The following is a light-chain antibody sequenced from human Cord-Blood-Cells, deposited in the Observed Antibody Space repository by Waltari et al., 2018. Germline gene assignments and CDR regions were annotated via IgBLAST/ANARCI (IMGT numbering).Light chain of an antibody. J-gene: IGLJ2*01. V-gene: IGLV2-14*01. Sequence: QSALTQPASVSGSPGQSITISCTGTSSDVGGYNYVSWYQQPPGKAPKLMIYDVSNRPSGFSNRFSGSKSGNTASLTISGLQAEDEADYYCSSYTSSSTPVVFGGGTKLTVL. CDR1: SSDVGGYNY. CDR3: SSYTSSSTPVV. CDR2: DVS.